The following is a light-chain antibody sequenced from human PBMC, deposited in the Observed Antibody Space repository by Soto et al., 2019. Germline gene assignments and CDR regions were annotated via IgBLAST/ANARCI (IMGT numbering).Light chain of an antibody. CDR2: SNN. CDR1: SSNIGSNT. V-gene: IGLV1-44*01. CDR3: AAWDVSLNGHVV. Sequence: QPVLTQPPSASGTPGQRVTISCSGSSSNIGSNTVNWYQQLPGTAPKLLIYSNNQRPSGVPDRFSGSKSATSASLAISGLQSEDEADYYCAAWDVSLNGHVVFGGGTKLTVL. J-gene: IGLJ2*01.